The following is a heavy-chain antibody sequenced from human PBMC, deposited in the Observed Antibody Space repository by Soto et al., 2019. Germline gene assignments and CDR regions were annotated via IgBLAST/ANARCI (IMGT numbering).Heavy chain of an antibody. J-gene: IGHJ1*01. D-gene: IGHD1-7*01. CDR1: GAYISDFS. V-gene: IGHV4-4*07. Sequence: SETLSLTCMVSGAYISDFSWIWIRQPAGKGLEWIGRITINGNTQKNPSLKSRVTMSIDTSRNHFSLNLQSATAADTALYYCARETGENWTYEAHWGPGTLVTVSS. CDR2: ITINGNT. CDR3: ARETGENWTYEAH.